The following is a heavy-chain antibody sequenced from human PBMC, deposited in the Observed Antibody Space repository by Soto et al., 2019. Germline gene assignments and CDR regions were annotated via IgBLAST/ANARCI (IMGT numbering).Heavy chain of an antibody. V-gene: IGHV1-69*14. CDR3: VRVVAIPGYPDN. Sequence: QVQLVQSGAEVRQPASSVKVSCKTSGATFSSSAITWVRQAPGQGLEWMGGIVPTVDTSTYAQKFQGRVTITADKFTNTVYMELSSLRSDDTAVYYCVRVVAIPGYPDNWGQGTLVTVSS. D-gene: IGHD5-12*01. CDR2: IVPTVDTS. J-gene: IGHJ4*02. CDR1: GATFSSSA.